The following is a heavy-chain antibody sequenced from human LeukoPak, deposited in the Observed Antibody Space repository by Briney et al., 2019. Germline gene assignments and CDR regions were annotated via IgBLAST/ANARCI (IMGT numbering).Heavy chain of an antibody. V-gene: IGHV4-30-4*07. CDR2: IYYSGST. D-gene: IGHD5-18*01. Sequence: SETLSLTCAVSGGSISSGGYSWSWIRQPPGKGLEWIGYIYYSGSTRYNPSLKSRVTISVDTSKNQFSLKLSSVTAADTAVYYCARGRDTATSFDYWGQGTLVTVSS. J-gene: IGHJ4*02. CDR3: ARGRDTATSFDY. CDR1: GGSISSGGYS.